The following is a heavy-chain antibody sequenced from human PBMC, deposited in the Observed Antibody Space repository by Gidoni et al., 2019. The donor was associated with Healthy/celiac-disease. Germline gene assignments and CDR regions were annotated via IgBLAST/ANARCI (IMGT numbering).Heavy chain of an antibody. CDR2: INHSGST. V-gene: IGHV4-34*01. J-gene: IGHJ4*02. Sequence: VQLQQWGAGLLKPSETLSLTCAVYGGSFSGYYWSWIRQPPGKGLEWIGEINHSGSTNYNPSRKSRVTISVDTSKNQFSLKLSSVTAADTAVYYCARLTRRGYCSSTSCYSSSWYEDYWGQGTLVTVSS. CDR1: GGSFSGYY. CDR3: ARLTRRGYCSSTSCYSSSWYEDY. D-gene: IGHD2-2*02.